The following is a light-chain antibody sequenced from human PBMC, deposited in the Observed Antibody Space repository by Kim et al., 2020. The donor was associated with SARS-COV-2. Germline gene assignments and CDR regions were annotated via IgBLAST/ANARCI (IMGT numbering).Light chain of an antibody. CDR2: EGS. V-gene: IGLV2-23*01. CDR1: SSDVGSYNL. Sequence: GQSITISCTGTSSDVGSYNLVSWYQQHKGKAPKLMIYEGSKRPSGVSNRFSGSKSGNTASLTISGLQAEDEADYYCCSYAGSSTLVFGGGTQLTVL. J-gene: IGLJ2*01. CDR3: CSYAGSSTLV.